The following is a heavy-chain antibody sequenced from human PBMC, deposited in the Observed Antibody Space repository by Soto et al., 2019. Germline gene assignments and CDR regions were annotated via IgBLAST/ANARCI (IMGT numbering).Heavy chain of an antibody. V-gene: IGHV3-23*01. CDR3: AKGRFTMIVVVTNYYFDY. Sequence: GGSLRLSCAASGFTFSSYAMGWVRQAPGKGLEWVSAISGSGGSTYYAGSVKGRFTISRDNSKNTLYLQMNSLRAEDTAVYYCAKGRFTMIVVVTNYYFDYWGQGTLVTVSS. D-gene: IGHD3-22*01. J-gene: IGHJ4*02. CDR1: GFTFSSYA. CDR2: ISGSGGST.